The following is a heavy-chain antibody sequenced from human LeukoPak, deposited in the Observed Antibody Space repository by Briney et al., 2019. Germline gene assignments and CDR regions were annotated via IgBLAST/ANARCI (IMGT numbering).Heavy chain of an antibody. V-gene: IGHV4-38-2*01. Sequence: PSETLSLTCAVSVYSISSGYYWGWIRQPPGKGLEWIGSIYHSGSSYYNPSLKSRVTISVDTSKNQFSLKLISVTAADTAVYYCAVRVGGYDSEWFGPWGQGTLVTVSS. D-gene: IGHD5-12*01. CDR3: AVRVGGYDSEWFGP. CDR2: IYHSGSS. J-gene: IGHJ5*02. CDR1: VYSISSGYY.